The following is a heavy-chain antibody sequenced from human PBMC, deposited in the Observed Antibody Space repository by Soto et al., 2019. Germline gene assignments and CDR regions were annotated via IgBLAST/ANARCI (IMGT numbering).Heavy chain of an antibody. J-gene: IGHJ6*02. CDR3: ARSGGTSCYYGMDV. CDR2: IYYSANT. CDR1: GGSISSGGYY. Sequence: QVQLQESGPGLVKPSQTLSLTCSVSGGSISSGGYYWSWIRQPPGKGLEWIGYIYYSANTHYNPSLKGRVSISADTSKNQFSLNLSSVTAADTAGYYCARSGGTSCYYGMDVWGQGTTVTVSS. V-gene: IGHV4-31*02. D-gene: IGHD3-10*01.